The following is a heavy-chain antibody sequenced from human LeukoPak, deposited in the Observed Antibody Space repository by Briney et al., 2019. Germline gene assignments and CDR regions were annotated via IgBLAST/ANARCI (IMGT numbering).Heavy chain of an antibody. Sequence: PGGSLRLSCAASGFTFSSYAMSWVRQAPGKGLEWVSAISGSGGITYYADSVKGRFTISRDNSKNTLYLQMKSLRAEDTAAYYFAKDYDGLRWPAVDYLGQGTLVTVSS. V-gene: IGHV3-23*01. D-gene: IGHD4-23*01. CDR3: AKDYDGLRWPAVDY. CDR1: GFTFSSYA. J-gene: IGHJ4*02. CDR2: ISGSGGIT.